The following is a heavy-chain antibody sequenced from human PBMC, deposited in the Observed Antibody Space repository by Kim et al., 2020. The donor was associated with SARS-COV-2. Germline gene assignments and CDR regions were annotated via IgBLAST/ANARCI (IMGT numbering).Heavy chain of an antibody. Sequence: DSVQGRLTISRDNSKNTLFLQMNHLIVEDTCVYYCAKAVSRDCYAHFHNWGQGTLVTVSS. D-gene: IGHD2-21*02. V-gene: IGHV3-33*06. J-gene: IGHJ4*02. CDR3: AKAVSRDCYAHFHN.